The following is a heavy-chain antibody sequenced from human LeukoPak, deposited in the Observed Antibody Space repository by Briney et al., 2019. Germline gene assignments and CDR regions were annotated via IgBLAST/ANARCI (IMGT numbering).Heavy chain of an antibody. D-gene: IGHD3-10*01. CDR1: GFTFSSYW. CDR2: INSDGSST. J-gene: IGHJ6*03. CDR3: ASRGVTMVRYYYYNYMDV. Sequence: GGSLRLSCAASGFTFSSYWMHWVRQAPGKGLVWVSRINSDGSSTNYADSMKGRFTISRDNAKNTLYLQMNSLRAEDTAVYYCASRGVTMVRYYYYNYMDVWGKGTTVTVSS. V-gene: IGHV3-74*01.